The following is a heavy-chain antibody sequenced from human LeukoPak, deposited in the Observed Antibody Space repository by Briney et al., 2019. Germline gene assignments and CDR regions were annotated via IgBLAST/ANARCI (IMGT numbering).Heavy chain of an antibody. J-gene: IGHJ4*02. CDR2: ISSSSSYI. CDR3: ARGSRSSGWYSDY. Sequence: GGSLRLSCAASGFTFSSYSMNWVRQAPGEGLEWVSSISSSSSYIYYADSVKGRFPISRDNAKNSLYLQMNSLRAEDTAVYYCARGSRSSGWYSDYWGQGTLVTVSS. D-gene: IGHD6-19*01. V-gene: IGHV3-21*01. CDR1: GFTFSSYS.